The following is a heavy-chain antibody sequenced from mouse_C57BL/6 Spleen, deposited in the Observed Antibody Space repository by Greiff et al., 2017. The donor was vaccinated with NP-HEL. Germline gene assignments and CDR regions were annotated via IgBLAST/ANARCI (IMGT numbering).Heavy chain of an antibody. Sequence: EVKLVESGGGLVKPGGSLKLSCAASGFTFSDYGMHWVRQAPEKGLEWVAYISSGSSTIYYADTVKGRFTISRDNAKNTLFLQMTSLRSEDTAMYYCARDYYGSLYYAMDYWGQGTSVTVSS. CDR1: GFTFSDYG. CDR3: ARDYYGSLYYAMDY. V-gene: IGHV5-17*01. D-gene: IGHD1-1*01. J-gene: IGHJ4*01. CDR2: ISSGSSTI.